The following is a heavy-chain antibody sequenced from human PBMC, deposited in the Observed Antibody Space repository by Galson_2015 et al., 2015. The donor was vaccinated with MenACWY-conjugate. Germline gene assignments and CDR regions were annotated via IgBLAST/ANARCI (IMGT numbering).Heavy chain of an antibody. V-gene: IGHV1-46*01. D-gene: IGHD6-19*01. CDR3: AREDSVAGTPFDP. J-gene: IGHJ5*02. CDR2: INPSGGST. Sequence: SVKVSCKASGYTFTSYYMHWVRQAPGQGLEWMGIINPSGGSTSYAQKFQGRVTMTRDTSTSTVYMELSSLRSEDTAVYYCAREDSVAGTPFDPWGQGTLVTVSS. CDR1: GYTFTSYY.